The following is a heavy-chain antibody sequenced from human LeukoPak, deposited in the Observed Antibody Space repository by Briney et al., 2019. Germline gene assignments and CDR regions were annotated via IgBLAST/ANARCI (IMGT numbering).Heavy chain of an antibody. V-gene: IGHV4-34*01. CDR1: AGSFSGYY. J-gene: IGHJ3*02. CDR2: INHSGST. Sequence: SETLSLTCAVYAGSFSGYYWSWIRQPPGKGLEWIGEINHSGSTNYNPSLKSRVTISVDTSKNQFSLKLSSVTAADTAVYYCARAGGHDFWRHPHAFDIWGQGTMVTVSS. CDR3: ARAGGHDFWRHPHAFDI. D-gene: IGHD3-3*01.